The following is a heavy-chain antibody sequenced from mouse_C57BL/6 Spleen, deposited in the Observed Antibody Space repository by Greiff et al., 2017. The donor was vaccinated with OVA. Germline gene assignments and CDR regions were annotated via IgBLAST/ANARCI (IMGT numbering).Heavy chain of an antibody. J-gene: IGHJ4*01. Sequence: EVKLMESGGGLVKPGGSLKLSCAASGFTFSSYTMSWVRQTPEKRLEWVATISGGGGNTYYPDSVKGRFTISRDNAKNTLYLQMSSLRSEDTALYYCASPIYYGNYGRAMDYWGQGTSVTVSS. CDR1: GFTFSSYT. D-gene: IGHD2-1*01. CDR3: ASPIYYGNYGRAMDY. CDR2: ISGGGGNT. V-gene: IGHV5-9*01.